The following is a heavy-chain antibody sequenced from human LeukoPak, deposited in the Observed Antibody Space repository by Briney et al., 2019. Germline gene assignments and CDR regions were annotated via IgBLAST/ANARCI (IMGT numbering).Heavy chain of an antibody. CDR3: ARLGSTAFDI. J-gene: IGHJ3*02. CDR1: GGTFSSYA. Sequence: ASVKVSCKASGGTFSSYAISWVRQAPGQGLEWMGGIIPIFGTANYAQKFQGRVTITADEPTSTAYMELSSLRSEDTAVYYCARLGSTAFDIWGQGTMVTVSS. CDR2: IIPIFGTA. V-gene: IGHV1-69*13.